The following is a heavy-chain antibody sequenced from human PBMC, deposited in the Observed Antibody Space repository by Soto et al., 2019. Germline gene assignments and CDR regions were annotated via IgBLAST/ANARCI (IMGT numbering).Heavy chain of an antibody. J-gene: IGHJ4*02. V-gene: IGHV3-43*01. Sequence: GGSLRLSCAASGFTFDDYTMHWVRQAPGKGLEWVSLISWDGGSTYYADSVKGRFTISRDNSKNSLYLQMNSLRTEDTVLYYCAKDGEPYDSSGHHFDYWGQGTLVTVSS. CDR2: ISWDGGST. CDR3: AKDGEPYDSSGHHFDY. CDR1: GFTFDDYT. D-gene: IGHD3-22*01.